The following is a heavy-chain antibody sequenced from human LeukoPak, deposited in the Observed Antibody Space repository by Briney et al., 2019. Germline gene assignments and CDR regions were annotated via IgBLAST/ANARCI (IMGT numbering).Heavy chain of an antibody. J-gene: IGHJ4*02. CDR2: ISYDGSNK. D-gene: IGHD3-10*01. CDR1: GFTFSSYG. Sequence: GGSLRLSCAASGFTFSSYGMHWVRQAPGKGLEWVAVISYDGSNKYYADSVKGRFTISRDNSKNTLYPQMNSLRAEDTAVYYCAKDMTYGSDVWGQGTLVTVSS. V-gene: IGHV3-30*18. CDR3: AKDMTYGSDV.